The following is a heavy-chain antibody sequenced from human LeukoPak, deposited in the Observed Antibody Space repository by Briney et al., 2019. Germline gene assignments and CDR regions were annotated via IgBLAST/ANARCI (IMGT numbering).Heavy chain of an antibody. V-gene: IGHV5-10-1*01. J-gene: IGHJ3*02. CDR3: ARHRPHGRGSRLDAFDI. CDR1: GYSFTSYC. D-gene: IGHD2-15*01. Sequence: GESLKISCKGSGYSFTSYCISWVRHMPGKGLEWMGRIDPSDSYTNYSPSFQGHVTISADKSISTAYLQWSSLKASDTAMYYCARHRPHGRGSRLDAFDIWGQGTMVTVSS. CDR2: IDPSDSYT.